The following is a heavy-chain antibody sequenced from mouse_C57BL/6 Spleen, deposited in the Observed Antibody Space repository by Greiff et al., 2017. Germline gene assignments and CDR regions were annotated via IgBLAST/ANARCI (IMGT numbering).Heavy chain of an antibody. J-gene: IGHJ4*01. D-gene: IGHD1-1*01. CDR1: GYAFSSSW. Sequence: VQLQQSGPELVKPGASVKISCKASGYAFSSSWLNWVKQRPGKGLEWIGRIYPGDGDTNYNGKFKGKATLTADKSSSTAYMQLSSLTSEDSAVYFCARSGGSSPQDYWGQGTSVTVSS. CDR3: ARSGGSSPQDY. CDR2: IYPGDGDT. V-gene: IGHV1-82*01.